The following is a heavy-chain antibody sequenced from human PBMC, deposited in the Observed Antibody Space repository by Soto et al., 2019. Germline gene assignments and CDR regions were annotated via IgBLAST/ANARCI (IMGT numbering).Heavy chain of an antibody. D-gene: IGHD2-15*01. CDR1: RYLFTAYS. V-gene: IGHV1-46*01. CDR3: AREENCSGGTCYSEYFHR. Sequence: GASVKVSCKASRYLFTAYSMHWVRLAPGQGXEWMGVVNPSGGSTKYAQNFQGRVTMTRDTSTTTIYMELSSLRSDDTAIYYCAREENCSGGTCYSEYFHRWGQGTLVTVSS. CDR2: VNPSGGST. J-gene: IGHJ1*01.